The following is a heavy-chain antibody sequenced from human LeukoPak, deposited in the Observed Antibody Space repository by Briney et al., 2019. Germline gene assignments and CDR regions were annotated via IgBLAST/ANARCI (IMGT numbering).Heavy chain of an antibody. D-gene: IGHD1-26*01. CDR1: GFTFHAHG. J-gene: IGHJ3*02. Sequence: GGSLRLSCVASGFTFHAHGMNWVRQAPGKGLEWVSGITGNGGSISYADSVKGRFAISRDNTKNSLYLQMASLKVEDTALYYCVKDGSYIAFDIWGLGTMVTVSS. CDR2: ITGNGGSI. CDR3: VKDGSYIAFDI. V-gene: IGHV3-20*04.